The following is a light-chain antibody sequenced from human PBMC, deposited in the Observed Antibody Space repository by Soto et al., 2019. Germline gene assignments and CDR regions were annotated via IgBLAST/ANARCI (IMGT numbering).Light chain of an antibody. V-gene: IGLV2-11*01. J-gene: IGLJ2*01. Sequence: QSALTQPRSVSGSPGQSATISCTGTSSNVGGYNYVSWHQQHPGKAPKLMIYDVSKRPSGVPDRFSGSKSGNTASLTISGLQAEDEADYYCCSYAGSYSLLFGGGTKLTVL. CDR2: DVS. CDR3: CSYAGSYSLL. CDR1: SSNVGGYNY.